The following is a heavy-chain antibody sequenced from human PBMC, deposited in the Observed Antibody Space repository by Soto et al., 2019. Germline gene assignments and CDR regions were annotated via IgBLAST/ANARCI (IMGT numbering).Heavy chain of an antibody. V-gene: IGHV1-2*02. CDR3: ARDRSSRKYSSSSHRDY. J-gene: IGHJ4*02. CDR1: GYTFTGYY. D-gene: IGHD6-6*01. Sequence: ASVKVSCKASGYTFTGYYMHWVRQAPGQGLEWMGRINPNIGRTNCAQKFQGRVTITTDKSISTAYMELSSLRSEDTAVYYCARDRSSRKYSSSSHRDYWGQGTLVTVSS. CDR2: INPNIGRT.